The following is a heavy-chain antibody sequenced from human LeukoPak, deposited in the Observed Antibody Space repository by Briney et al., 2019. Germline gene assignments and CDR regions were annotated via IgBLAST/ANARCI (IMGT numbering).Heavy chain of an antibody. J-gene: IGHJ6*03. Sequence: PSQTLSLTCTVSGGSISSGSYSWSWIRKPAGKGLEWFGGFYTSGSTNYNPSLKSRVTISVDTSKNQFSLKLSSVTAADTAVYYCARDRVSPTLYYYYYMDVWGKGTTVTVSS. CDR2: FYTSGST. CDR3: ARDRVSPTLYYYYYMDV. CDR1: GGSISSGSYS. V-gene: IGHV4-61*02.